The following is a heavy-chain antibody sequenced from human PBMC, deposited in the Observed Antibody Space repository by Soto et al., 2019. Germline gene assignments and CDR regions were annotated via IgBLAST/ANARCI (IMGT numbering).Heavy chain of an antibody. D-gene: IGHD1-26*01. V-gene: IGHV3-20*04. J-gene: IGHJ2*01. CDR3: ARVVGPYGTHNWYFEL. CDR1: GFTFDDYG. CDR2: INWNGGST. Sequence: EVQLVESGGGVVRPGGSLRLSCAASGFTFDDYGMSWVRQAPGQGLEWVSGINWNGGSTGYADSVKGRFTISRDNAKNSLYLQMTSLRAEDTALYYCARVVGPYGTHNWYFELWGRGTLVTVSS.